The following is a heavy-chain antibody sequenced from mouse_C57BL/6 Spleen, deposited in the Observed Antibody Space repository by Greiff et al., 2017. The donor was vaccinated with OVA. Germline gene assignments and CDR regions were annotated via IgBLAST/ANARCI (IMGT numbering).Heavy chain of an antibody. CDR3: ARYDYEIYYAMDY. CDR2: INPNNGGT. V-gene: IGHV1-22*01. D-gene: IGHD2-4*01. CDR1: GYTFTDYN. J-gene: IGHJ4*01. Sequence: EVQLVESGPELVKPGASVKMSCKASGYTFTDYNMHWVKQSHGKSLEWIGYINPNNGGTSYNQKFKGKATLTVNKSSSTAYMELRSLTSEDSAVYYCARYDYEIYYAMDYWGQGTSVTVSS.